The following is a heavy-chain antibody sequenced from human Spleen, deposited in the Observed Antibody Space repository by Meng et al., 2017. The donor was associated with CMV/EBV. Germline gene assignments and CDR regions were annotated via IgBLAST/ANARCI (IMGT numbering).Heavy chain of an antibody. CDR1: GFTFSSYS. CDR2: ISSSSSYI. Sequence: GESLKISCAASGFTFSSYSMNWVRQAPGKGLEWVSSISSSSSYIYYADSVKGRFTISRDNAKNSLYLQMNSLRAEDTAVYYCARVRDAYSPLAFWGQGTLVTVSS. D-gene: IGHD5-24*01. CDR3: ARVRDAYSPLAF. V-gene: IGHV3-21*01. J-gene: IGHJ4*02.